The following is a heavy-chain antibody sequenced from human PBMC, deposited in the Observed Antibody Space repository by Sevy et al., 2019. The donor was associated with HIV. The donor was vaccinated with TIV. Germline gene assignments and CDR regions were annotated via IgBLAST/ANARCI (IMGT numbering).Heavy chain of an antibody. D-gene: IGHD6-13*01. V-gene: IGHV1-2*02. CDR2: INPNSGGT. CDR1: GYTFTGYY. Sequence: ASVKVSCKASGYTFTGYYMHWVRQAPGQGLAWMGWINPNSGGTNYAQKFQGRVTMTRDTFISTAYMGLSRLRSDDTAVYYCASMTGIAAAGDFYYYYYYMDVWGKGTTVTVSS. J-gene: IGHJ6*03. CDR3: ASMTGIAAAGDFYYYYYYMDV.